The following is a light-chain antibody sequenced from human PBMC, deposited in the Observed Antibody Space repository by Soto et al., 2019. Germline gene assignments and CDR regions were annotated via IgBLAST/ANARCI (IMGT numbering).Light chain of an antibody. CDR1: SSDVGGYKY. CDR3: SSYTSSSTLDV. J-gene: IGLJ1*01. V-gene: IGLV2-14*01. CDR2: EVS. Sequence: QSVLTQPASVSVSPGQSITISCTGTSSDVGGYKYVSWYQQHPGKAPKLMIYEVSNRPSGVSNRFSGSKSGNTASLTNSGLQAEDEADYYCSSYTSSSTLDVFGTGTKVTVL.